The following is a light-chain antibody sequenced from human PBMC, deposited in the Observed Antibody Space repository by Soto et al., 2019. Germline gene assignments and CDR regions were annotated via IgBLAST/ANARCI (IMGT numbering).Light chain of an antibody. Sequence: DIVMTQSPDSLAVSLGERATINCKSSQSILYSSNNKNYLAWYQQKPGQPPKLLIYWASTRESGVPDRFSGSGSGTDFTLTISSLQAEDVAVYYCQQYYDFPQNFGQGTKVEIK. J-gene: IGKJ1*01. CDR3: QQYYDFPQN. V-gene: IGKV4-1*01. CDR1: QSILYSSNNKNY. CDR2: WAS.